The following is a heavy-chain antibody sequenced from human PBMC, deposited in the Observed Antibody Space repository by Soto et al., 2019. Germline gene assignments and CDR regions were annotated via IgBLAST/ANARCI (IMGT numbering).Heavy chain of an antibody. J-gene: IGHJ4*02. V-gene: IGHV3-30-3*01. CDR3: ERGENYYYDSNGPFDY. CDR1: GFTFSSYA. CDR2: ISYDGSSE. D-gene: IGHD3-22*01. Sequence: QVQLVESGGGVVQPGKSLSLSCAASGFTFSSYAMHWVRQAPGKGLKWVAVISYDGSSEYYADSVKGRFTISRDNSKNTLYLQMNSLRAEDTAVYYCERGENYYYDSNGPFDYWGQGTLVTVSS.